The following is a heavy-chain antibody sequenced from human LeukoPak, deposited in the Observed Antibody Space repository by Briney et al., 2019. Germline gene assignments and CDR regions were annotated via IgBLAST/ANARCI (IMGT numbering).Heavy chain of an antibody. V-gene: IGHV3-74*01. Sequence: GGSLRLSCAASGFTFSSYWMHWVRQAPGKGLVWVSRINSDGSSTSYADSVKGRFTISRDNAKNTPYLQMNSLRAEDTAVYYCAITPSSYGPGFDYWGQGTLVTVSS. D-gene: IGHD1-26*01. CDR3: AITPSSYGPGFDY. CDR1: GFTFSSYW. CDR2: INSDGSST. J-gene: IGHJ4*02.